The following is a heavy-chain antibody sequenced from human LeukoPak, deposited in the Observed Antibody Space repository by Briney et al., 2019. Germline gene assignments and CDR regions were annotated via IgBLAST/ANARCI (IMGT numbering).Heavy chain of an antibody. CDR3: ARLGISAAGLYYFDY. CDR1: GFTFSSYSMN. D-gene: IGHD6-13*01. J-gene: IGHJ4*02. V-gene: IGHV4-39*01. CDR2: LYYSGST. Sequence: GSLRLSCAASGFTFSSYSMNWVRQAPGKGLEWIGSLYYSGSTYYNPSLKSRVTISVDTSKNQFSLNLSSVTAADTAVYYCARLGISAAGLYYFDYWGQGTLVTVSS.